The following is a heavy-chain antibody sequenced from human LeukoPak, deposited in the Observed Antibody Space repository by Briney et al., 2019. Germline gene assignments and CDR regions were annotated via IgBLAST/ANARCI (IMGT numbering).Heavy chain of an antibody. CDR1: GFTFSSYG. D-gene: IGHD4/OR15-4a*01. J-gene: IGHJ4*02. V-gene: IGHV3-23*01. CDR2: ITGSADIT. CDR3: ARLHGAYPIDF. Sequence: HPGGSLRLSCAASGFTFSSYGMSWVRQAPGKGLEWVSAITGSADITYYADSVKGRFTISRDNSKNTLYLQMNSLRAEDTAVYYCARLHGAYPIDFWGQGTLVTVSS.